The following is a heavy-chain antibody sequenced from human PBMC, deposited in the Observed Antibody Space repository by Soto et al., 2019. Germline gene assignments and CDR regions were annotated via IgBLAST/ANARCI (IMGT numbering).Heavy chain of an antibody. V-gene: IGHV4-31*03. J-gene: IGHJ5*02. CDR1: GGSISSGDYY. CDR3: AREGGLAYCGGDCLYNWFDP. Sequence: SETLSLTCTVSGGSISSGDYYWSWVRQHPGKGLEWIGYRSYSGSTYYNPSLKSRVTIVVDTSRNQFSLRLSSVTAADTAVYYCAREGGLAYCGGDCLYNWFDPWGQGTLVTSPQ. D-gene: IGHD2-21*02. CDR2: RSYSGST.